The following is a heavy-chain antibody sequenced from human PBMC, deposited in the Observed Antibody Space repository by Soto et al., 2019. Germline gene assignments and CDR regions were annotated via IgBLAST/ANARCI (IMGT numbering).Heavy chain of an antibody. J-gene: IGHJ4*02. CDR3: AKRRGAGGHLDY. Sequence: DVQLLESGGGLVQPEGSLRLSCAASGFTFSSYAMGWVRQGPGKGLEWVAVVSIGGSTHYADSVRGRFTISRDNSMNTLSLQINSLTAEATAVYFCAKRRGAGGHLDYWGQGALVTVSS. CDR1: GFTFSSYA. V-gene: IGHV3-23*01. CDR2: VSIGGST. D-gene: IGHD2-15*01.